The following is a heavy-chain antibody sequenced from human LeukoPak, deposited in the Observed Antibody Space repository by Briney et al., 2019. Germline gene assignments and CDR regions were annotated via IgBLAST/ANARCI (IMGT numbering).Heavy chain of an antibody. CDR1: GGSISSGDYY. Sequence: SQTLSLTCTVSGGSISSGDYYWSWIRQPPGKGLEWIGYIYYSGSTYYNPSLKSRVTISVDTSKNQFSLKLSSVTAADTAVYYCARGRGSGLILVRGRYCSSTSCYGYYYMDVWGKGTTVTVSS. V-gene: IGHV4-30-4*01. CDR3: ARGRGSGLILVRGRYCSSTSCYGYYYMDV. J-gene: IGHJ6*03. CDR2: IYYSGST. D-gene: IGHD2-2*01.